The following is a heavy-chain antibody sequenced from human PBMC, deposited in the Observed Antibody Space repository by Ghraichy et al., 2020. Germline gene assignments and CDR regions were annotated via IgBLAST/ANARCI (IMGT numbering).Heavy chain of an antibody. D-gene: IGHD6-19*01. CDR2: IDWDDDK. CDR3: ARTQQWLASAYFDY. V-gene: IGHV2-70*01. J-gene: IGHJ4*02. CDR1: GFSLSTSGMC. Sequence: QTLSLTCTFSGFSLSTSGMCVSWIRQPPGKALEWLALIDWDDDKYYSTSLKTRLTISKDTSKNQVVLTMTNMDPVDTATYYCARTQQWLASAYFDYWGQGTLVTVSS.